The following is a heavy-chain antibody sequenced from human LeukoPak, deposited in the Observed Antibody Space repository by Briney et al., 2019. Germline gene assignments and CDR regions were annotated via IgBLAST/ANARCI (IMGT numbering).Heavy chain of an antibody. CDR2: IDSGSDDI. D-gene: IGHD5-18*01. J-gene: IGHJ4*02. CDR1: GFSFSLYA. CDR3: ARDTYRPQLIDS. V-gene: IGHV3-21*05. Sequence: GGSLRLSCAASGFSFSLYAMNWVRQAPGKGLEWISYIDSGSDDILHADSVRGRFAISRDNAKNTLYLEMNSLRAEDAAVYYCARDTYRPQLIDSWGQGTLVTVSS.